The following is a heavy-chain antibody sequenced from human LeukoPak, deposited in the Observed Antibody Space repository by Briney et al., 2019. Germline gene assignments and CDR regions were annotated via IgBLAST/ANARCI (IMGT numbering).Heavy chain of an antibody. Sequence: GGSLRLSCAASGFTFSNAWMSWVRQGPGKGLEWLGRIKSKIDAGTTDNAAPVKGRFTISRDDSKTTLYLHMNSLKTEDTAVYYCTADEAGGPSSALFDYWGQGTLVTVSS. CDR1: GFTFSNAW. V-gene: IGHV3-15*01. D-gene: IGHD3-3*01. CDR3: TADEAGGPSSALFDY. CDR2: IKSKIDAGTT. J-gene: IGHJ4*02.